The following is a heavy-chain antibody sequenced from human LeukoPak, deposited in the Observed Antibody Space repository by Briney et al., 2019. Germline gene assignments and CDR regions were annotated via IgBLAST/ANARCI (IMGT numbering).Heavy chain of an antibody. J-gene: IGHJ2*01. CDR3: ARKAPGTLDL. CDR2: INHSGGT. V-gene: IGHV4-31*03. Sequence: PSETLSLTCTVSGGSISSGGYYWSWIRQHPGKGLEWIGEINHSGGTNYNPSLKSRVTISIDTSKNQFSLELSSVTAADTAVYYCARKAPGTLDLWGRGALVTVSS. CDR1: GGSISSGGYY.